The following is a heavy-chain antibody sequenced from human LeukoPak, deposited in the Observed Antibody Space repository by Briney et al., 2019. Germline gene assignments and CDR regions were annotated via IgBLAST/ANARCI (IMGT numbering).Heavy chain of an antibody. CDR3: VRDKWVRAGSSWLHYGMDV. CDR2: ICYSGTS. Sequence: PSETLSLTCTVSGVSITSDDSCWIWIRQPPGKGLEGIGYICYSGTSNYNPARQKRVTISLDTSKNQVSLKLTAADTAVYYCVRDKWVRAGSSWLHYGMDVWGQGTTVTVSS. V-gene: IGHV4-30-4*01. CDR1: GVSITSDDSC. J-gene: IGHJ6*02. D-gene: IGHD6-13*01.